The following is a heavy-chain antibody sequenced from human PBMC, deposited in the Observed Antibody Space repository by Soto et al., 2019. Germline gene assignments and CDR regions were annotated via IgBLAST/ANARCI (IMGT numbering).Heavy chain of an antibody. CDR2: ISSSDNTI. Sequence: GGSLRLSCAASGFTFSDYYMTWIRQAPGKGLEWVSYISSSDNTIYYADSVKGRFTISRDNAKNSLYLQLNSLRVEDTAVYFCAGLSSPRLLYHFDYWGQGTLVTVSS. CDR3: AGLSSPRLLYHFDY. CDR1: GFTFSDYY. V-gene: IGHV3-11*01. J-gene: IGHJ4*02. D-gene: IGHD2-2*01.